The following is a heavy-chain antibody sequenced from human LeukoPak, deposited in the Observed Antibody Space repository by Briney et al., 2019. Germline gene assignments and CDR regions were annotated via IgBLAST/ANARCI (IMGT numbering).Heavy chain of an antibody. CDR3: ARGDYDFWSGYYYFEY. CDR2: ISAYNGNI. J-gene: IGHJ4*02. V-gene: IGHV1-18*01. Sequence: GASVKVSCRASGYTFTSYGISWVRQAPGQGLEWMGWISAYNGNINYAQKLQGRVTMTTDTSTSTAYMELRSLRSDDTAVYYCARGDYDFWSGYYYFEYWGQGTLVTVSS. D-gene: IGHD3-3*01. CDR1: GYTFTSYG.